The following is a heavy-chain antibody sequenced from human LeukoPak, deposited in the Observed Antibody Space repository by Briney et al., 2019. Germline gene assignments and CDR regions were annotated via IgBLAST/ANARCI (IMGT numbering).Heavy chain of an antibody. Sequence: ASVKVSCKASGYTFSDYDVNWVRQAPGQGLEWMGWMNPTSGNTGYAQKFQGRVTMTRNTSISTAYMELSSLRSEDTAVYYCARGIDFWSGYFYYYYYMDVWGKGTTVTVSS. CDR3: ARGIDFWSGYFYYYYYMDV. J-gene: IGHJ6*03. CDR2: MNPTSGNT. D-gene: IGHD3-3*01. CDR1: GYTFSDYD. V-gene: IGHV1-8*01.